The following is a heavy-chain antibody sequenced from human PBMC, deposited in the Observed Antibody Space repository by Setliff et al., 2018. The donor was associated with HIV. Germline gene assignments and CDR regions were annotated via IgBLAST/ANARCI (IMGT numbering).Heavy chain of an antibody. Sequence: GGSLRLSCAASGFTFSNYWMSWVRQAPGKGLEWVANIKQDGSEKYYVDSVKGRFTISRDNAKKSLYLQMNSLRAEDTALYYCARDYSRYTWNYFDYWGQGPLVTVS. CDR1: GFTFSNYW. J-gene: IGHJ4*02. CDR2: IKQDGSEK. V-gene: IGHV3-7*03. CDR3: ARDYSRYTWNYFDY. D-gene: IGHD1-20*01.